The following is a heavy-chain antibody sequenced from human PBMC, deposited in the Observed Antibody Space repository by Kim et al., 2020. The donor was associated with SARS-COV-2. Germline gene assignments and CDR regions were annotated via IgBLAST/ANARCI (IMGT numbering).Heavy chain of an antibody. CDR2: ISSSSSYI. J-gene: IGHJ3*02. Sequence: GGSLRLSCAASGFTFSSYSMNWVRQAPGKGLEWVSSISSSSSYIYYADSVKGRFTISRDNAKNSLYLQMNSLRAEDTAVYYCASQERSSSFAPDIWGQGTIVTVSS. CDR3: ASQERSSSFAPDI. CDR1: GFTFSSYS. D-gene: IGHD6-6*01. V-gene: IGHV3-21*01.